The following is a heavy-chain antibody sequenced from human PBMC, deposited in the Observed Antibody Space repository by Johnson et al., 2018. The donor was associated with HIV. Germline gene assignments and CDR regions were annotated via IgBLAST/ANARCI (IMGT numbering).Heavy chain of an antibody. J-gene: IGHJ3*02. Sequence: VQLVESGGGLVQPGGSLRLSCVASGFTVSSSYMSWVRQAPGKGLEWVSVIYSDGSTYYADSVKGRFSISRDNSKNTVYLQMNSLTADDTAVYYCTRGGGAYCVDDCLRTFDIWGQGTMVTASS. D-gene: IGHD2-21*02. CDR1: GFTVSSSY. V-gene: IGHV3-66*01. CDR3: TRGGGAYCVDDCLRTFDI. CDR2: IYSDGST.